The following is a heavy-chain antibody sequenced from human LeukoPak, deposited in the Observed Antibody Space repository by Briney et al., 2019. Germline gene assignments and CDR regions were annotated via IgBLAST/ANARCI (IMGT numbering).Heavy chain of an antibody. CDR2: IKQDGSEK. Sequence: GGSLRLSSAASGFTLTTFWISWVRQAPGQGLEWVANIKQDGSEKYYVDSVKGRFTISRDNAKKSLYLQMDSLRAEDTAVYYCASLSSTSSSYYGMDVWGQGTTVTVSS. CDR3: ASLSSTSSSYYGMDV. J-gene: IGHJ6*02. V-gene: IGHV3-7*01. D-gene: IGHD2-2*01. CDR1: GFTLTTFW.